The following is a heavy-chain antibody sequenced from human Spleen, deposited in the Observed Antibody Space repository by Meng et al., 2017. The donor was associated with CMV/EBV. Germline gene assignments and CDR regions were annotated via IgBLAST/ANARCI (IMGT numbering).Heavy chain of an antibody. V-gene: IGHV1-18*01. CDR3: ARDRSIWFDP. CDR1: GYSVTSYG. D-gene: IGHD1-26*01. J-gene: IGHJ5*02. CDR2: ISPYNGNT. Sequence: VSGKTSGYSVTSYGISWVRQAPGLGRERMGRISPYNGNTNYPQKFKGRVILTTETSTTTAYMELRSLRSDDTAVYYCARDRSIWFDPWGQGTLVTVSS.